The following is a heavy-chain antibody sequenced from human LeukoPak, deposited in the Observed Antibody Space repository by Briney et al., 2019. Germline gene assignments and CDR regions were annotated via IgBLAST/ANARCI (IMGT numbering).Heavy chain of an antibody. J-gene: IGHJ4*02. CDR1: GYTFTSYD. CDR3: ARAGVTTGDY. D-gene: IGHD4-17*01. CDR2: MIPNSGNT. Sequence: GASVKVSCKASGYTFTSYDINWVRQAPGQGLEWMGWMIPNSGNTGYAQKFQGRVTMTRNTSISTAYMELSSVRSEDTAVYYCARAGVTTGDYWGQGTLVTVSS. V-gene: IGHV1-8*01.